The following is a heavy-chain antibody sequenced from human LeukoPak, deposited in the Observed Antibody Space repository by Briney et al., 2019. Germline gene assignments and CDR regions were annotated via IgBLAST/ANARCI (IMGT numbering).Heavy chain of an antibody. CDR1: GFTFSSYG. CDR3: AKGLGPLVRGVVPRTYYMDV. V-gene: IGHV3-30*18. D-gene: IGHD3-10*01. CDR2: ISYDGSSE. J-gene: IGHJ6*03. Sequence: GGSLRLSCVGSGFTFSSYGIHWVRQLPGKGPEWVAIISYDGSSEFYADSVKGRFKISRDNSKNTVNLQMNSLGVEDTAVYYCAKGLGPLVRGVVPRTYYMDVWGRGTTVTVSS.